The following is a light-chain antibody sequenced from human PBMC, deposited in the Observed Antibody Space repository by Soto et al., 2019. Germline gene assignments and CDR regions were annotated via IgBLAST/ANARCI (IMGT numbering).Light chain of an antibody. CDR3: QQTYSLPRT. CDR2: TTS. V-gene: IGKV1-39*01. J-gene: IGKJ1*01. CDR1: QTVSKY. Sequence: DIQMTQSPPSLSASVGDRVTITCRTSQTVSKYLYWYQQKPGKAPDLLVYTTSTLHSGVPSRFSGSGSGTDFPLTITSLQPEDFATYYCQQTYSLPRTFGPGTRVE.